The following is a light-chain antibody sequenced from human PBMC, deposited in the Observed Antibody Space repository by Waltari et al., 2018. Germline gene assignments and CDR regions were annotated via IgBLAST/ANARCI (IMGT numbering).Light chain of an antibody. CDR1: TSNIGNIY. Sequence: QFVLTQPPSVSAAPGQKVTISCSGSTSNIGNIYISWYQQLPGTAPKLLIYDNDNRPSGIPDRFSGSKSGTSATRGITGLQTGDEADYYCAAWDTSLDGYVFGTGTKVTVL. CDR2: DND. J-gene: IGLJ1*01. V-gene: IGLV1-51*01. CDR3: AAWDTSLDGYV.